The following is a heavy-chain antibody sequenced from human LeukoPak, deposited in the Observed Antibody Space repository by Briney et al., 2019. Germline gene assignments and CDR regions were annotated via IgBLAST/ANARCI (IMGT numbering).Heavy chain of an antibody. J-gene: IGHJ3*02. D-gene: IGHD3-16*02. V-gene: IGHV4-34*01. CDR3: ARQRVHDYVWGSYPLRSAFDI. CDR1: GGSFSGYY. Sequence: SETLSLTCAVYGGSFSGYYWSWIRQPPGKGLEWIGEINHSGSTNYNPSLKSRVTISVDTSKNQFSLKLSSVTAADTAVYYCARQRVHDYVWGSYPLRSAFDIWGQGTMVTVSS. CDR2: INHSGST.